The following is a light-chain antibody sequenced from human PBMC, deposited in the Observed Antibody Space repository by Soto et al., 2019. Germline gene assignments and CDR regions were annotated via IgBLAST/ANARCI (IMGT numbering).Light chain of an antibody. CDR1: QSISNY. V-gene: IGKV1-39*01. CDR2: AAS. J-gene: IGKJ1*01. Sequence: DIQMTQSPSSLSASVGDRVTITCRASQSISNYLNWYQQKPGKAPKLLMYAASSLQSGVPSRFGGSGSGTDFTLTISSLQPEDFATYYCQRSYSTPRTFGQGTKVEIK. CDR3: QRSYSTPRT.